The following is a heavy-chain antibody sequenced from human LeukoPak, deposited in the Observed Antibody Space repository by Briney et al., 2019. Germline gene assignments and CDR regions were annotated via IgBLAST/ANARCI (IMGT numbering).Heavy chain of an antibody. CDR1: GGTVSSYA. J-gene: IGHJ5*02. Sequence: SVKVSCKASGGTVSSYAISWVRQAPGQGLEWMGGIIPIFGTANYAQKFQGRVTITADESTSTAYMELSSLRSEDTAVYYCAREEEAVAANWFDPWGQGTLVTVSS. D-gene: IGHD6-19*01. CDR3: AREEEAVAANWFDP. V-gene: IGHV1-69*13. CDR2: IIPIFGTA.